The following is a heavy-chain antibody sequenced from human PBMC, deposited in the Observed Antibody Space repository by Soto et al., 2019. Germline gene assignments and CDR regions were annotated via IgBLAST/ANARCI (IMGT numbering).Heavy chain of an antibody. CDR2: MNPNSGNT. V-gene: IGHV1-8*01. D-gene: IGHD6-13*01. CDR1: GYTFTSYD. Sequence: ASVKVSCKASGYTFTSYDINWVRQATGQGLEWMGWMNPNSGNTGYAQKFQGRVTMTRNTSISTAYMELSSLRSEDTAVYYCARVSHSSSSWYLYFDYWGQGTLVTVSS. J-gene: IGHJ4*02. CDR3: ARVSHSSSSWYLYFDY.